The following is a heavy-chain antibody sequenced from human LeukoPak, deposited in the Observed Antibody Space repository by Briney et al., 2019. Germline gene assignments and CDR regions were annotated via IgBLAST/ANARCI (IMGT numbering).Heavy chain of an antibody. CDR3: ACQHPPSFF. CDR1: GFTFSRYA. Sequence: GGSLRLSCAASGFTFSRYAMTWVRHAPGKGLEWVSTVNNFGDTTHYADSVKGRFTISRDNSGSTLYLQMNSLRADDTAEYFCACQHPPSFFWGQGALVTVSS. J-gene: IGHJ4*02. D-gene: IGHD2/OR15-2a*01. V-gene: IGHV3-23*01. CDR2: VNNFGDTT.